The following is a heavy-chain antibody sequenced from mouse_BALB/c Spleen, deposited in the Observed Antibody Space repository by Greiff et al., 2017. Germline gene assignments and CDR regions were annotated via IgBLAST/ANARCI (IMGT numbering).Heavy chain of an antibody. D-gene: IGHD1-1*01. CDR1: GYSITSDYA. J-gene: IGHJ2*01. Sequence: EVQLQQSGPGLVKPSQSLSLTCTVTGYSITSDYAWNWIRQFPGNKLEWMGYISYSGSTSYNPSLNSRVSITRDTSKNQFFLQLNSVTTEDTATYYCARVTTVVGFDYWGQGTTLTVSS. CDR3: ARVTTVVGFDY. CDR2: ISYSGST. V-gene: IGHV3-2*02.